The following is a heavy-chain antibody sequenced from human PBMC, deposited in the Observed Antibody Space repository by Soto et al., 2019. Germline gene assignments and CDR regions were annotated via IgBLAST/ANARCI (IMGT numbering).Heavy chain of an antibody. V-gene: IGHV3-30*18. J-gene: IGHJ4*02. Sequence: QVQLVESGGGVVQPGRSLRLSCAASGFTFSSYGMHWVRQAPGKGLEWVALISHDGSNKYYVDSVKGRFTISRDNSKNTLYLQMNSLRAEDTAVYYCAKNSGYSYCFPFDYRGQGTLVTVSS. CDR1: GFTFSSYG. CDR2: ISHDGSNK. D-gene: IGHD5-18*01. CDR3: AKNSGYSYCFPFDY.